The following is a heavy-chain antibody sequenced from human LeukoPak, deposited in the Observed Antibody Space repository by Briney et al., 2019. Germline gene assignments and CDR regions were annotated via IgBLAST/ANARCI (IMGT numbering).Heavy chain of an antibody. CDR3: ARTIAGGTYRYPYWFDP. Sequence: SETLSLTCTVSGYSISTGYYWGWIRQPPGKGLEWIGSIYHSGTTYYNPSLKSRVTISVDTSKNQFSLKLSSVTAADTAVYYCARTIAGGTYRYPYWFDPWGQGTLVTVSS. J-gene: IGHJ5*02. CDR1: GYSISTGYY. CDR2: IYHSGTT. D-gene: IGHD3-16*02. V-gene: IGHV4-38-2*02.